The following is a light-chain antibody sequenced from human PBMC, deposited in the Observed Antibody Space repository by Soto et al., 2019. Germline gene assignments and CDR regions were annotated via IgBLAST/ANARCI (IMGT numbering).Light chain of an antibody. J-gene: IGLJ2*01. V-gene: IGLV1-51*01. CDR1: SSNIGNNY. CDR2: DNN. Sequence: QSVLTRPPSVSAAPGQTVTISCSGLSSNIGNNYVSWYQQFPGTAPKLLIYDNNKRPSGIPDRFSGSKSGTSATLAITGLQTGDEADYYCGTWDSSLSAVVFGGGTKLTVL. CDR3: GTWDSSLSAVV.